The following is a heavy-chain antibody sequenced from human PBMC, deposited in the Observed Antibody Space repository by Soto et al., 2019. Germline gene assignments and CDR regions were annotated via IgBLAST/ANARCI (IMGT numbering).Heavy chain of an antibody. CDR1: GYTFTSYS. Sequence: QVQLVQSGAEVKKPGASVKVSCKASGYTFTSYSISWVRQAPGQGREWMGWISAYNGNTYHARKLQGRVTMTTETSTSTADMELRSLRSDDTAVYYCARHVGYGVIDYWGQGTLVTVSS. V-gene: IGHV1-18*01. J-gene: IGHJ4*02. CDR2: ISAYNGNT. D-gene: IGHD4-17*01. CDR3: ARHVGYGVIDY.